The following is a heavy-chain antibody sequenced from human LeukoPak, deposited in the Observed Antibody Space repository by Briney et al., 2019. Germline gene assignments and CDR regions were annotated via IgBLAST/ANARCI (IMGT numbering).Heavy chain of an antibody. CDR2: IYTSGST. CDR1: GGSISSGSYY. CDR3: ARLSGDDWYFDL. V-gene: IGHV4-61*02. J-gene: IGHJ2*01. Sequence: SQTLSLTCTVSGGSISSGSYYWSWIRQPAGKGLEWIGRIYTSGSTNYNPSLKSRVTISVDTSKNQFSLKLSSVTAADTAVYYCARLSGDDWYFDLWGRGTLVTVSS. D-gene: IGHD2-15*01.